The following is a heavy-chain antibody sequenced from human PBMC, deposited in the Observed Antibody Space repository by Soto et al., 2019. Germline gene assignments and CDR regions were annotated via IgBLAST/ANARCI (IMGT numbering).Heavy chain of an antibody. J-gene: IGHJ5*02. CDR1: GGSISSGGYY. Sequence: SETLSLTCTVSGGSISSGGYYWSWIRQHPGKGLEWIGYIYYSGSTYYNPSLKSRVTISVDTSKNQFSLKLSSVTAADTAVYYCAKDFARGWRVVAATPSQRIGPWFDPWGQGTLVTVSS. CDR3: AKDFARGWRVVAATPSQRIGPWFDP. CDR2: IYYSGST. V-gene: IGHV4-31*03. D-gene: IGHD2-15*01.